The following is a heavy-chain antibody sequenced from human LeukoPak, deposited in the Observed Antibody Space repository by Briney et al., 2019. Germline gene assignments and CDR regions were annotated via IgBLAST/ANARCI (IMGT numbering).Heavy chain of an antibody. Sequence: KPGGSLRLSCAASGFTFSDYYMSWIRQAPGKGLEWVSYISSSGSTIYYADSVKGRFTISRDNAKKSLYLQMNSLRAEDTAVYYCAGLSSGYYLDDYWGQGTLVTVSS. J-gene: IGHJ4*02. CDR3: AGLSSGYYLDDY. CDR1: GFTFSDYY. CDR2: ISSSGSTI. D-gene: IGHD3-22*01. V-gene: IGHV3-11*04.